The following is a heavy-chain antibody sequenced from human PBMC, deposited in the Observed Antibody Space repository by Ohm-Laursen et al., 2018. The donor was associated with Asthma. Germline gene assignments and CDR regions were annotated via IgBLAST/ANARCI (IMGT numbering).Heavy chain of an antibody. J-gene: IGHJ6*02. CDR3: ARDDGSYYYYGMDV. Sequence: SLRLSCAASGFTFSSYGMHWVRQAPGKGLEWVAVIWYDGSNKYYADSVKGRFTISRDNSKNTLYLQMNSLRAEDTAVYYCARDDGSYYYYGMDVWGQGTTVTVSS. CDR2: IWYDGSNK. D-gene: IGHD3-10*01. CDR1: GFTFSSYG. V-gene: IGHV3-33*01.